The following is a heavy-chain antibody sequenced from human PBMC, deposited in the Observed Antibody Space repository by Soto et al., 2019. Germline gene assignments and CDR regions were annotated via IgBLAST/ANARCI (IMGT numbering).Heavy chain of an antibody. D-gene: IGHD6-13*01. CDR3: ARVKGYSTSAFDI. Sequence: VASVKVSCKASGYTFTGYYMHWVRQAPGQGLEWMGWIKPNSGGTNYAQKFQGWVTMTRDTSISTAYMELSRLRSDDTAVYYCARVKGYSTSAFDIWGQGTMVTVSS. CDR1: GYTFTGYY. CDR2: IKPNSGGT. J-gene: IGHJ3*02. V-gene: IGHV1-2*04.